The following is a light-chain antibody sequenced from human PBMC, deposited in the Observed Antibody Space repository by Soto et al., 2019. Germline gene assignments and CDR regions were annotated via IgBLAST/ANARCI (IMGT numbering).Light chain of an antibody. CDR1: TSDVGAYNH. Sequence: QSALTQPASVSGSPGQSITISCSGATSDVGAYNHVSWFQHHPGKAPKLMIYDVTNRPSGVSNRFSAPKSGNTASLTISGLQAEDEADYYCSSYTTGRTYVFGTGTKLTVL. CDR3: SSYTTGRTYV. CDR2: DVT. J-gene: IGLJ1*01. V-gene: IGLV2-14*03.